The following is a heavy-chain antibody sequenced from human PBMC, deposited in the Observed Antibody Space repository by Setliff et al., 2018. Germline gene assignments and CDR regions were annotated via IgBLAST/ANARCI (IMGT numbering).Heavy chain of an antibody. CDR3: ARSLDCTGGSCYPNDAFDI. V-gene: IGHV4-59*01. Sequence: PSETLSLTCTVSGGSISSYYWSWIRQPPGKGLEWIGYIYTSGSTNYNPPLKSRVTISVDTSKNQFSLKLSSVTAADTAVYYCARSLDCTGGSCYPNDAFDIWGQGTMVTVSS. J-gene: IGHJ3*02. CDR1: GGSISSYY. D-gene: IGHD2-15*01. CDR2: IYTSGST.